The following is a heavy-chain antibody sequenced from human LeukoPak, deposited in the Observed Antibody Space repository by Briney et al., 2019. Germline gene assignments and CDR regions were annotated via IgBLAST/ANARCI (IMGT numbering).Heavy chain of an antibody. CDR1: GYTFTSYD. V-gene: IGHV1-8*01. J-gene: IGHJ5*02. Sequence: ASVKVSCKASGYTFTSYDINWVRQATGQGREWMGWMNPNSGNTGYAQKFQGRVTMTRNTSISTAYMELSSLRSEDTAVYYCARRSLISGWYWFDPWGQGTLVTVSS. CDR3: ARRSLISGWYWFDP. D-gene: IGHD6-19*01. CDR2: MNPNSGNT.